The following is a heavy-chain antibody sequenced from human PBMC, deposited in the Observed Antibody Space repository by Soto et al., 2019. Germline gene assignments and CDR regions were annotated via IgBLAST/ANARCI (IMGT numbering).Heavy chain of an antibody. D-gene: IGHD3-22*01. CDR3: AKVGSYYDSSGYYYGYFGY. J-gene: IGHJ4*02. Sequence: PGGSLRLSCAASGFTFSSYAMSWVRQAPGKGLEWVSAISGSGGSTYYADSVKGRFTISRDNSKNTLYLQMNSLRAEDTAVYYCAKVGSYYDSSGYYYGYFGYWGQGTLVTVSS. V-gene: IGHV3-23*01. CDR2: ISGSGGST. CDR1: GFTFSSYA.